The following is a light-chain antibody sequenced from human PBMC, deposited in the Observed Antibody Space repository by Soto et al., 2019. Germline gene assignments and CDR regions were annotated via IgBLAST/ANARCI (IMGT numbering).Light chain of an antibody. V-gene: IGKV1-39*01. CDR1: QNIATY. J-gene: IGKJ1*01. CDR3: QQSYINPRA. Sequence: DIQITQSPSSLSASVGDRVIITCRASQNIATYLNWYQQKPGKAPKVLIYAVSSLHSGVPSRFSGSGSGTDFNLTISSLNLEDFATYYCQQSYINPRAFGQGTKVELK. CDR2: AVS.